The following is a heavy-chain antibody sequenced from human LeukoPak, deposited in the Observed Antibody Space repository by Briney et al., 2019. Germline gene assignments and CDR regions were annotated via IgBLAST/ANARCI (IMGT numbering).Heavy chain of an antibody. Sequence: SETLSLTCAVSGGSISSGGYSWSWIRQPPGKGLEWIGYIYHSGSTNYNPSLKSRVTISVDKSKNQFSLKLSSVTAADTAVYYCARATNDWLLIYYFDYWGQGTLVTVSS. J-gene: IGHJ4*02. CDR2: IYHSGST. CDR3: ARATNDWLLIYYFDY. D-gene: IGHD3-9*01. V-gene: IGHV4-30-2*01. CDR1: GGSISSGGYS.